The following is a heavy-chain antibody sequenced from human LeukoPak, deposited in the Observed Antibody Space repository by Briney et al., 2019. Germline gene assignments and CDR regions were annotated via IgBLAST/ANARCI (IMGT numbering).Heavy chain of an antibody. Sequence: GGSLRLSCAASGFTFSSFSMNWVRQTPGKGLEWVSFITGSSSTIYYADSVKGRFTISRDNAKNSLYLQMNSLRAEDTAVYYCASCSSTNCYWGQGTLVTVSS. CDR3: ASCSSTNCY. CDR2: ITGSSSTI. CDR1: GFTFSSFS. D-gene: IGHD2-2*01. J-gene: IGHJ4*02. V-gene: IGHV3-48*01.